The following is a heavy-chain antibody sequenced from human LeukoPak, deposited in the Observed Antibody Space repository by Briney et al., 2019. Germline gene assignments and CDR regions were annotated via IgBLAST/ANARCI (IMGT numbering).Heavy chain of an antibody. Sequence: HPGGSLRLSCAASGFTVSSNYMTWVRQAPGKGLEWVSVIYPDGRTFYVGSVMGRFTTSRDNSKNTVYLQMSSLRVEDTAVYYCTRVNYCGGDCYSGPLAYWGQGTLVTVSS. CDR3: TRVNYCGGDCYSGPLAY. CDR1: GFTVSSNY. CDR2: IYPDGRT. V-gene: IGHV3-53*01. D-gene: IGHD2-21*02. J-gene: IGHJ4*02.